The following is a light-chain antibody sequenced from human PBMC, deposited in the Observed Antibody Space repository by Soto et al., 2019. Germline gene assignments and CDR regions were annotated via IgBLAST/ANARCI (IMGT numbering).Light chain of an antibody. CDR2: GAS. CDR3: HHYNNWPRT. V-gene: IGKV3-15*01. CDR1: ESVSTN. J-gene: IGKJ1*01. Sequence: EVEMTQSPATLSLAPGERVTLSCRASESVSTNLAWYQQKAGQAPRLLIYGASTRDTGIPARFSGSGSGTAFTLTISRLQSEDFEVYYCHHYNNWPRTFGQGTKVDIK.